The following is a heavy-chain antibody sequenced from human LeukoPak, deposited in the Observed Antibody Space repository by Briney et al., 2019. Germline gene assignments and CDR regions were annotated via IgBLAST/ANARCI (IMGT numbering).Heavy chain of an antibody. D-gene: IGHD3-10*01. CDR2: VYTTGST. Sequence: SQTLSLTCTVSGGSISSGSYYWSWIRQPAGKGLEWIGRVYTTGSTDYNPSLKSRATISVDTSKNHFSLNLTSVTAADTAVYYCARGSDTRGFDYWGQGTLVTVSS. CDR3: ARGSDTRGFDY. CDR1: GGSISSGSYY. J-gene: IGHJ4*02. V-gene: IGHV4-61*02.